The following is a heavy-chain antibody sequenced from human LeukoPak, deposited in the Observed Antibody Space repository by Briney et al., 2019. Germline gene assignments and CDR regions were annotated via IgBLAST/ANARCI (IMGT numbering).Heavy chain of an antibody. D-gene: IGHD6-13*01. Sequence: GGSLRLSCAVSGITLSNYGMSWVRQAPGKGLEGVAGISDRGSRTNYADSVKGRFTISTDHPKNTLYLQMNSLRAEDTAVYYCARIRGSTLPISYMDVWGKGTTVTVSS. V-gene: IGHV3-23*01. J-gene: IGHJ6*03. CDR2: ISDRGSRT. CDR3: ARIRGSTLPISYMDV. CDR1: GITLSNYG.